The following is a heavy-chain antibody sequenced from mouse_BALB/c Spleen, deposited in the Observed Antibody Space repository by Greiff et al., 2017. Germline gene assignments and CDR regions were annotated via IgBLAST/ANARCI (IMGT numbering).Heavy chain of an antibody. D-gene: IGHD2-14*01. CDR3: ARHGEVREFAY. J-gene: IGHJ3*01. CDR1: GFTFSSYA. CDR2: ISSGGSYT. Sequence: EVQGVESGGGLVKPGGSLKLSCAASGFTFSSYAMSWVRQTPEKRLEWVATISSGGSYTYYPDSVKGRFTISRDNAKNTLYLQMSSLRSEDTAMYYCARHGEVREFAYWGQGTLVTVSA. V-gene: IGHV5-9-3*01.